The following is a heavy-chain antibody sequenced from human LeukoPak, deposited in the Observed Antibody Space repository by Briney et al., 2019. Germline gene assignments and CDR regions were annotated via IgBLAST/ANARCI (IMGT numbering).Heavy chain of an antibody. CDR2: LYHSGST. CDR1: GYSISSGYY. J-gene: IGHJ4*02. D-gene: IGHD3-22*01. CDR3: AKERSGFSLFDY. V-gene: IGHV4-38-2*02. Sequence: SETLSLTCTVSGYSISSGYYWGWIRPPPGKGLEWIGSLYHSGSTYYNPSLKSRVTISVDTSKNQFSLKLSSVTAADTAVYYCAKERSGFSLFDYWGQGTLVTVSS.